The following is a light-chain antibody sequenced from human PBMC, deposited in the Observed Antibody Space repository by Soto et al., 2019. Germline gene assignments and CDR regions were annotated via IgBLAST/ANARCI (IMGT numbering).Light chain of an antibody. CDR3: QQYHDWPL. CDR2: GAS. Sequence: EIVMTQSPAALSMSPGERATLFCRASESIGSKLAWYQQKPGQAPRLLIYGASTRATGIPARFSGSGSGTYFTLTITSLQSEDFAVYYCQQYHDWPLFGPGTKMDIK. V-gene: IGKV3D-15*01. CDR1: ESIGSK. J-gene: IGKJ3*01.